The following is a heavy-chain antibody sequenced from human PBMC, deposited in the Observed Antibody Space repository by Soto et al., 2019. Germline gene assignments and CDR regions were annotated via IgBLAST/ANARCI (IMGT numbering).Heavy chain of an antibody. D-gene: IGHD5-12*01. Sequence: ASVKVSCKASGYTFTSYGISWVRQAPGQGLEWMGWISAYNGNTNHGQKLQGRVTMTTDTSTSTAYMELRSLRSDDTAVYYCARATRDGYQDYFDYWGQGTLVTVSS. CDR1: GYTFTSYG. CDR3: ARATRDGYQDYFDY. V-gene: IGHV1-18*01. CDR2: ISAYNGNT. J-gene: IGHJ4*02.